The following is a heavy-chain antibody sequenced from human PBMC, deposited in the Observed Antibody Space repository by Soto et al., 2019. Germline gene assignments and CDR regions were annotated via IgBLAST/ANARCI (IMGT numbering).Heavy chain of an antibody. CDR1: GGSISSYY. CDR3: AREWAGGNHGYYDYYYGMDV. V-gene: IGHV4-59*01. CDR2: IYYSGRT. J-gene: IGHJ6*02. Sequence: QVQLQESGPGLVKPSETLSLTCTVSGGSISSYYWSWIRQPPGQGLEWIGYIYYSGRTHYNPSLKSRVPISVDTSKNQCSLKLRSVTAADTAVYYCAREWAGGNHGYYDYYYGMDVWGQGNTVTVSS. D-gene: IGHD2-15*01.